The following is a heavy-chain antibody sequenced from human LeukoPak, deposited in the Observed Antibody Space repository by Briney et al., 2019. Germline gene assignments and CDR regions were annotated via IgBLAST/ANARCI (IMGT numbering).Heavy chain of an antibody. J-gene: IGHJ4*02. V-gene: IGHV4-38-2*01. CDR3: ARRRYDYVWGSYRPFDY. D-gene: IGHD3-16*02. Sequence: SETLSLTCAVSGYSISSGYYWGWIRQPPGKGLEWIGSIYHSGSTYYNPSLKSRVTISVDTSKNQLSLKLSSVTAADTAVYYCARRRYDYVWGSYRPFDYWGQGTLVTVSS. CDR2: IYHSGST. CDR1: GYSISSGYY.